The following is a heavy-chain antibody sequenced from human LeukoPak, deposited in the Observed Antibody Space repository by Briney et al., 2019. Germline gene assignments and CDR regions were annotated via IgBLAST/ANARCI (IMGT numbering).Heavy chain of an antibody. CDR3: ARRLVGTLDY. CDR2: IYYSGST. J-gene: IGHJ4*02. CDR1: GGSISSSSYY. Sequence: SETLSLTCTVSGGSISSSSYYWGWIRQSPGKGLEWIGNIYYSGSTYYNPSLKSRVTISVDTSKNQFSLKLNSVTAADTAVYYCARRLVGTLDYWGQGTLVTVSS. D-gene: IGHD2/OR15-2a*01. V-gene: IGHV4-39*01.